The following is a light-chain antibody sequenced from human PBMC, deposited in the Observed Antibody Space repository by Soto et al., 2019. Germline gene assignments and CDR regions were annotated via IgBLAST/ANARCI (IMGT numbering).Light chain of an antibody. J-gene: IGLJ3*02. CDR1: XNXXXNXNL. CDR3: CSYARSGLWV. Sequence: QSALTQPASVSGSPGQXITISCXGTXNXXXNXNLVSWYHXHPGKAPQVMIFDVNQRPAGVSSRFSGSKSGSTASLTISXLQAVDEGDYYCCSYARSGLWVFGGGTKLTVL. V-gene: IGLV2-23*02. CDR2: DVN.